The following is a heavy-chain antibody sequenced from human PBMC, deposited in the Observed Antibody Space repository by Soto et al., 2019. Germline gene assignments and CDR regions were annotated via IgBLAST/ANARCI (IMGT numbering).Heavy chain of an antibody. D-gene: IGHD3-22*01. CDR3: AREGGNYYDTAFDI. CDR2: IYSGGST. Sequence: EVQLGETGGGLIQPGGSLRLSCAASGFTVSSNYMSWVRQAPGKGLEWVSVIYSGGSTYYADSVKGRFTISRDNSKNTLYLQMNSLRAEDTAVYYCAREGGNYYDTAFDIWGQGTMVTVSS. CDR1: GFTVSSNY. V-gene: IGHV3-53*02. J-gene: IGHJ3*02.